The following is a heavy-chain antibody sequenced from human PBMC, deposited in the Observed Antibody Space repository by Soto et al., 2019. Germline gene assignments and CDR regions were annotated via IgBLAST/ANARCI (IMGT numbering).Heavy chain of an antibody. D-gene: IGHD4-17*01. CDR3: ASDEGSYGGNSPLYGGRLERLGDLPI. Sequence: QVQLVQSGAEVKKPGSSVKVSCKASGGTFSSYAISWVRQAPGQGLEWMGGSIPIFGTANYAQKFQGRVTITAEESTSTAYMGLSSLRSEDTAVYYCASDEGSYGGNSPLYGGRLERLGDLPIWGQGTMVTVSS. CDR2: SIPIFGTA. CDR1: GGTFSSYA. V-gene: IGHV1-69*01. J-gene: IGHJ3*02.